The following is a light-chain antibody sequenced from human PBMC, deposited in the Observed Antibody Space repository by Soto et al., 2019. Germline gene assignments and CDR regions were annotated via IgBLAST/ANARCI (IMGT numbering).Light chain of an antibody. CDR3: QRYDNLPGQIT. CDR1: QDISNY. CDR2: DAS. V-gene: IGKV1-33*01. Sequence: DIPMTQSPSSLSASVGDRVTITCQASQDISNYLNWYQQKPGKAPKLLIYDASNLETGVPSRFSGSGSGTDFTFTISSLQPEDIATYYCQRYDNLPGQITFGPGTEVDIK. J-gene: IGKJ3*01.